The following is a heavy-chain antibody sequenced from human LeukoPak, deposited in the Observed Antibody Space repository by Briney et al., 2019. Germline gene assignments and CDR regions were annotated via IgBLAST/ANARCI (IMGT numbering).Heavy chain of an antibody. CDR1: GFPFSDYY. J-gene: IGHJ6*02. D-gene: IGHD6-19*01. Sequence: GGSLRLSCAASGFPFSDYYMSWIRQAPGKGLEWVSYISSSGSTIYYADSVKGRFTISRDNAKNSLYLQMNSLRAEDTAVYYCARDEERDQWLVLRDYYGMDVWGQGTTVTVSS. V-gene: IGHV3-11*01. CDR2: ISSSGSTI. CDR3: ARDEERDQWLVLRDYYGMDV.